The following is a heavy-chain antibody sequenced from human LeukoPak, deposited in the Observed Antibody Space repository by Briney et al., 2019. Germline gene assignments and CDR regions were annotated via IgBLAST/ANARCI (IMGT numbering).Heavy chain of an antibody. CDR2: IYPGDSET. J-gene: IGHJ5*01. D-gene: IGHD5-18*01. CDR1: GYFFSTYW. CDR3: ARYRQRRSTYGYLDS. V-gene: IGHV5-51*01. Sequence: GESLKIPCHVSGYFFSTYWIAWVRQTPGKGLDWMGIIYPGDSETRYSPSFQGQVTLSVDKSVDTVYLQWNSLKASDTALYFCARYRQRRSTYGYLDSWGQGTLVSVSS.